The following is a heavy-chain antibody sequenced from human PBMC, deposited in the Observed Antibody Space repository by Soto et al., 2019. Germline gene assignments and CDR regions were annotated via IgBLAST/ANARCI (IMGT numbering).Heavy chain of an antibody. CDR3: ARRYGYSFDY. CDR1: GGSISSYY. J-gene: IGHJ4*02. CDR2: IYYSGTT. Sequence: PSETLSLTCTVSGGSISSYYWSWIRQPPGKGLEWIGYIYYSGTTNYNPSLKSRVTISLDTSKNQFSLKLSSVTAADTAVYYCARRYGYSFDYWGQGTLVTVSS. D-gene: IGHD1-1*01. V-gene: IGHV4-59*08.